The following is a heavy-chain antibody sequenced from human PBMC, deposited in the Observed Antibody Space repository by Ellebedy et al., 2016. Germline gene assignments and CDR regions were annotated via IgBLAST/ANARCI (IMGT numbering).Heavy chain of an antibody. Sequence: SETLSLXXNVSGGSINSVGDYWSWIRQHPGKGLEWIGYIYYSGSTHYNPPLQSRVTISVDTSKNQFALKLSSVTAADTAVYYCARGKRGIAVVPQYMDVWGKGTTVTVSS. CDR2: IYYSGST. CDR3: ARGKRGIAVVPQYMDV. D-gene: IGHD6-19*01. J-gene: IGHJ6*03. CDR1: GGSINSVGDY. V-gene: IGHV4-31*03.